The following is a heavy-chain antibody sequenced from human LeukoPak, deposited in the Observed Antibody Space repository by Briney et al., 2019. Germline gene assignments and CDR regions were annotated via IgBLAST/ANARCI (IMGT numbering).Heavy chain of an antibody. CDR3: ARDYYDSRGVFDY. Sequence: SETLSLTCTVSGGSISSGDYYWSWIRQRPGKGLEWIGYIYYSGSSYYNPSLKSRLTISVDTSKNQFSLKLSSVTAADTAVYFCARDYYDSRGVFDYWGQGTLVTVSS. V-gene: IGHV4-31*03. CDR1: GGSISSGDYY. J-gene: IGHJ4*02. CDR2: IYYSGSS. D-gene: IGHD3-22*01.